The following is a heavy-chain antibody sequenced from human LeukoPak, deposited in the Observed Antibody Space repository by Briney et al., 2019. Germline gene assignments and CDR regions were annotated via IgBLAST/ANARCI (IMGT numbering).Heavy chain of an antibody. CDR2: IYYSGST. CDR3: AREVYDSSGYAFDY. V-gene: IGHV4-59*01. Sequence: PSETLSLTCTASGGSISSYYWSWIRQPPGKGLEWIGYIYYSGSTNYNPSLKSRVTISVDTSKNQFSLKLSSVTAADTAVYYCAREVYDSSGYAFDYWGQGTLVTVSS. D-gene: IGHD3-22*01. CDR1: GGSISSYY. J-gene: IGHJ4*02.